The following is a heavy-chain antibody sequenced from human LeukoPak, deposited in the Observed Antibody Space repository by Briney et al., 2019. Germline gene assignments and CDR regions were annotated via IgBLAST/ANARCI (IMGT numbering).Heavy chain of an antibody. CDR3: AKDRGYSGYDVNFDY. V-gene: IGHV3-30*18. Sequence: GGSLRLSCVASGFTFSNYGMHWVRQAPGKGLEWVASISWDGRNKNYADSVTGRFTISRDNSQNTLYLQMNSLRAEDTAVYYCAKDRGYSGYDVNFDYWGQGTLVTVSS. J-gene: IGHJ4*02. CDR1: GFTFSNYG. CDR2: ISWDGRNK. D-gene: IGHD5-12*01.